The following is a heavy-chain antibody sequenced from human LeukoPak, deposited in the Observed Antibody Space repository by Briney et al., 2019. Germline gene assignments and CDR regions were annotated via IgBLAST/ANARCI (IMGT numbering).Heavy chain of an antibody. J-gene: IGHJ4*02. V-gene: IGHV3-48*03. CDR2: ISSSGSTI. CDR1: GFTFSSYE. D-gene: IGHD2-15*01. Sequence: GGSLRLSCAASGFTFSSYEMNWVRRAPGKGLEWVSYISSSGSTIYYADSVKGRFTISRDNAKNSLYLQMNSLRAEDTAVYYCAAGPHIVVVVAANPSPHFDYWGQGTLVTVSS. CDR3: AAGPHIVVVVAANPSPHFDY.